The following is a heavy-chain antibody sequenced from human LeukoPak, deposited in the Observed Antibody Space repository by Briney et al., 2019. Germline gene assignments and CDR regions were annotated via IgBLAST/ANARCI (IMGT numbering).Heavy chain of an antibody. J-gene: IGHJ4*02. CDR2: TSNDGSNK. Sequence: PGGSLRLSCAASGFTFSTYGMHWVHQAPGKGLEWVAVTSNDGSNKYYADSVKGRFTISRDNSKNTLYLQMNSLRAEDTAVYYCAKGAGWYGPFDYWGQGTLVTVSS. D-gene: IGHD3-10*01. CDR1: GFTFSTYG. V-gene: IGHV3-30*18. CDR3: AKGAGWYGPFDY.